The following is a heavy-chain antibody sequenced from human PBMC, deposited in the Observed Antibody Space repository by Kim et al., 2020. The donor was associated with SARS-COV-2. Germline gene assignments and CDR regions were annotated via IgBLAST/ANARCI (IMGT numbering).Heavy chain of an antibody. D-gene: IGHD3-22*01. V-gene: IGHV3-9*01. Sequence: GYADSVKGRFTISRDNAKNSLYLQMNSLRAEDTALYYCAKGPTYYYDSSGYFDLWGQGTLVTVSS. CDR3: AKGPTYYYDSSGYFDL. J-gene: IGHJ5*02.